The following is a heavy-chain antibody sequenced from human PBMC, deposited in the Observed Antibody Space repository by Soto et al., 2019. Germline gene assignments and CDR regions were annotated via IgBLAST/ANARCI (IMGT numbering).Heavy chain of an antibody. CDR2: ICYSGTT. Sequence: SETLSLTCTVSGGSISSSCGSWIRQPPGKGLEWIGYICYSGTTNYNPSLKSRVTISIDTSKNQFSLTVSFVTAADTAVYYCARGGSNWFDPWGQGTLVTVSS. CDR3: ARGGSNWFDP. CDR1: GGSISSSC. D-gene: IGHD3-10*01. V-gene: IGHV4-59*01. J-gene: IGHJ5*02.